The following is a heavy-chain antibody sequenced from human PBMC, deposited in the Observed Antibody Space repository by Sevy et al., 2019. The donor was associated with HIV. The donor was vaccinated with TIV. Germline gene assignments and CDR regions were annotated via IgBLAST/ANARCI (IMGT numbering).Heavy chain of an antibody. V-gene: IGHV3-23*01. CDR3: ASEGCTQPHDY. J-gene: IGHJ4*02. D-gene: IGHD2-8*01. CDR2: FSFGCGRI. CDR1: GFTCAQYS. Sequence: GGSLRLSCAASGFTCAQYSMSWVRQAPGKGLEWVSTFSFGCGRINYADSVKGRFTISRDDSKNTLFLQMNSLRAEDTATYFCASEGCTQPHDYWGQGTLVTVSS.